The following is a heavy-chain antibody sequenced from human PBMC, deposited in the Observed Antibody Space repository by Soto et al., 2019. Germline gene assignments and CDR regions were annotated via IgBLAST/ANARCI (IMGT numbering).Heavy chain of an antibody. J-gene: IGHJ3*02. D-gene: IGHD2-2*01. Sequence: EVQLLESGGGLVQPGGSLRLSCAASGFTFSSYAMSWVRQAPGKGLEWVSAISGSGGGTYYADSVKGRFTISRDNSKNTLYLQMNSLRAEDTAVYYCANEGPIVVVPAGRGAWGDAFDIWGQGTMVTVSS. CDR1: GFTFSSYA. CDR3: ANEGPIVVVPAGRGAWGDAFDI. V-gene: IGHV3-23*01. CDR2: ISGSGGGT.